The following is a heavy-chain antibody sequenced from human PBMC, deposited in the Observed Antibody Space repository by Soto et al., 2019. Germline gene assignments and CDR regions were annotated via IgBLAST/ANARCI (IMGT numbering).Heavy chain of an antibody. D-gene: IGHD6-19*01. CDR1: GYTFTTFW. Sequence: PGESLKISCTGFGYTFTTFWISWVRQMPGRGLEWVGTIYAGDSDPRYSPSFEGQVTMSVDKSITTAYLHWSSLKASDSAIYYCARQHPLDSSAWYNWGQGTLVTVSS. CDR2: IYAGDSDP. V-gene: IGHV5-51*01. CDR3: ARQHPLDSSAWYN. J-gene: IGHJ4*02.